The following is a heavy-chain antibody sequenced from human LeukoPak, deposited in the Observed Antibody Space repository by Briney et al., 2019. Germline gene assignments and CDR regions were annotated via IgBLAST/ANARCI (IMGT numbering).Heavy chain of an antibody. D-gene: IGHD2-2*01. CDR1: GYTFTSYG. CDR3: ARGDVVVSAAVRFDP. J-gene: IGHJ5*02. V-gene: IGHV1-18*01. Sequence: ASVKVSCKASGYTFTSYGITWVRQAPGQGLEWMGWISAHDGRTSYAQKFQGRVTMTTATSTSTAYMELRSLRSDDTAVYYCARGDVVVSAAVRFDPWGQGNLVTVSS. CDR2: ISAHDGRT.